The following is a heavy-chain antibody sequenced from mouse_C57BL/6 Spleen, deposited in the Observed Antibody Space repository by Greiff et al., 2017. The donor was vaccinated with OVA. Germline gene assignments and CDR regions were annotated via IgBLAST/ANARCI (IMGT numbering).Heavy chain of an antibody. Sequence: QVQLKQSGAELVRPGTSVKVSCKASGYAFTNYLIEWVKQRPGQGLEWIGVINPGSGGTNYNEKFKGKATLTADKSSSTAYMQLSSLTSEDSAVYFCARSDGNYRYYAMDYWGQGTSVTVSS. D-gene: IGHD2-1*01. CDR2: INPGSGGT. V-gene: IGHV1-54*01. CDR3: ARSDGNYRYYAMDY. CDR1: GYAFTNYL. J-gene: IGHJ4*01.